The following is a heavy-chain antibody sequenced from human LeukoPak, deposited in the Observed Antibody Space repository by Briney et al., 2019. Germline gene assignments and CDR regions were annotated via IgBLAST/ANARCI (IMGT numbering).Heavy chain of an antibody. V-gene: IGHV4-61*02. Sequence: PSQTLCLTCTVSGGSISTDRYYWSWIRQPAGKGLEWIGRIYTGGSTNYNPSLKSRVTISVDTSKNQFSLKLSSVTAADTAVYYCARDRGGDRNTIFGVIISNWFDRLGPAALVTVSS. CDR3: ARDRGGDRNTIFGVIISNWFDR. CDR1: GGSISTDRYY. D-gene: IGHD3-3*01. J-gene: IGHJ5*02. CDR2: IYTGGST.